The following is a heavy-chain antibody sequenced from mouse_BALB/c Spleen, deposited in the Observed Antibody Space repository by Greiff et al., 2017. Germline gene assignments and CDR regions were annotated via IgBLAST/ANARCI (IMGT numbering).Heavy chain of an antibody. CDR3: ARAFDGYSYAMDY. J-gene: IGHJ4*01. Sequence: EVMLVESGGGLVKPGGSLKLSCAASGFTFSSYAMSWVRQTPEKRLEWVASISSGGSTYYPDSVKGRFTISRDNARNILYLQMSSLRSEDTAMYYCARAFDGYSYAMDYWGQGTSVTVSS. CDR1: GFTFSSYA. V-gene: IGHV5-6-5*01. CDR2: ISSGGST. D-gene: IGHD2-3*01.